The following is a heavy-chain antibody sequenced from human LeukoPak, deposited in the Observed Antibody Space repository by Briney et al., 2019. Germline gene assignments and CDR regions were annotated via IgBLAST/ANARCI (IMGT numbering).Heavy chain of an antibody. Sequence: AGGSLRLSCAASGFTFSTYEMNWVRQAPGKGLEWVSYISSSSSTIYYADSVKGRFTISRDNAKNSLYLQMNSLRAEDTAVYYCARDSSVPWGEPLDYWGQGTLVTVSS. D-gene: IGHD1-14*01. J-gene: IGHJ4*02. CDR2: ISSSSSTI. CDR1: GFTFSTYE. V-gene: IGHV3-48*01. CDR3: ARDSSVPWGEPLDY.